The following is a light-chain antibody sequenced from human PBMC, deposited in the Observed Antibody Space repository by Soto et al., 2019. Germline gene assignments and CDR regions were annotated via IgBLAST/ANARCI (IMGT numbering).Light chain of an antibody. Sequence: EVVLTQSPGTLSLSRGERATLSCRASERIYSAYIGWYQQKPGQAPRLLIYGTSSRATGIPDRFSGSGSGTDFTLTISSLQPEDFVTYYCQQANSFPITFGQGTRLEIK. CDR1: ERIYSAY. J-gene: IGKJ5*01. CDR2: GTS. CDR3: QQANSFPIT. V-gene: IGKV3-20*01.